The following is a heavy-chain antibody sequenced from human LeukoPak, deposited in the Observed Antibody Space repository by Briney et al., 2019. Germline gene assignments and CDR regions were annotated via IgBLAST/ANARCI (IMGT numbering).Heavy chain of an antibody. D-gene: IGHD1-1*01. V-gene: IGHV1-2*06. CDR2: INAGSGDT. CDR3: ARDLSSTPNWELDH. Sequence: ASGKVSCKASGYTFSGYFVHWVRQAPGQGLEWMGRINAGSGDTEFAQKFQGRVTMTRDTFVSTAYMEVSGLTSDDTAMYYCARDLSSTPNWELDHWGQGTLVTVSS. J-gene: IGHJ4*02. CDR1: GYTFSGYF.